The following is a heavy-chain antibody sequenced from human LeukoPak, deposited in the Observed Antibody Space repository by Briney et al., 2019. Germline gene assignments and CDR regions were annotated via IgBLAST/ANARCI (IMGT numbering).Heavy chain of an antibody. CDR1: GFTFSSYW. D-gene: IGHD3-22*01. CDR3: ARPAKPYYYDTSGYYLDY. CDR2: INSDGRST. V-gene: IGHV3-74*01. Sequence: PVGSLRLYCAASGFTFSSYWMHWVRHAPGEGLLWVSRINSDGRSTSYADSVKGRFTISRDNAKNTLYLQMNSLRAEDTAVYYCARPAKPYYYDTSGYYLDYWGQGTLVTVSS. J-gene: IGHJ4*02.